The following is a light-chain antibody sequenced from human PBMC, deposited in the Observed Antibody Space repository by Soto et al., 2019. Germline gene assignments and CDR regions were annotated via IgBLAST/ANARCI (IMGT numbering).Light chain of an antibody. CDR2: DAS. Sequence: IVLTQSPGTLSLSPGERATLSCRASQSVSSSYLAWYQQKPGQAPRLLIYDASSRATGIPDRFSGSGSGTDFTLTISRLGPEDFAVYYCQQHGSSPRTFGQGTKVEIK. J-gene: IGKJ1*01. V-gene: IGKV3-20*01. CDR1: QSVSSSY. CDR3: QQHGSSPRT.